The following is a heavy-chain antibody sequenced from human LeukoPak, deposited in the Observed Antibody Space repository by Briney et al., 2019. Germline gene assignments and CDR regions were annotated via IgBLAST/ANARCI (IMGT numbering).Heavy chain of an antibody. CDR2: TRNKANSYTT. D-gene: IGHD5-18*01. Sequence: GGSLRLSCAASGFTFSDHYMDWVRQAPGKGLEWVGRTRNKANSYTTEYAASVKGRFTISRGDSKNSLYLQMNSLKTEDTAVYYCARVGGYTYGEFDYWGQGTLVTVSS. V-gene: IGHV3-72*01. J-gene: IGHJ4*02. CDR1: GFTFSDHY. CDR3: ARVGGYTYGEFDY.